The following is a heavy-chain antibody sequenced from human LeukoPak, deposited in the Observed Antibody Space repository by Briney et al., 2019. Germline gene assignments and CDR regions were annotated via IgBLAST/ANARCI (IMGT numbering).Heavy chain of an antibody. CDR3: ARVGANEACGFDY. V-gene: IGHV4-39*07. J-gene: IGHJ4*02. Sequence: PSETLSLTCTVSGGSISDTSFYWGWIRQPPGKGLEWIGSIYYSGSTYYNPSLKSRVTISVDTSKNQFSLKLSSVTAADTAVYYCARVGANEACGFDYWGQGTLVTVSS. D-gene: IGHD1-26*01. CDR1: GGSISDTSFY. CDR2: IYYSGST.